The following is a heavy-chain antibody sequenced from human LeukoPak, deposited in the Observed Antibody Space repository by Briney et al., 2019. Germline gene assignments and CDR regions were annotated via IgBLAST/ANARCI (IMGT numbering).Heavy chain of an antibody. D-gene: IGHD5-18*01. CDR3: ARQWIQLSSSNYFDY. J-gene: IGHJ4*02. Sequence: SETLSLTCTVSGGSISSSSYYWGWIRQPPGKRLEWIGSIYYSGSTYYNPSLQSRVTISVDTSKNQFSLKLSSVTAADTAVYYCARQWIQLSSSNYFDYWGQGTLVTVSS. CDR2: IYYSGST. CDR1: GGSISSSSYY. V-gene: IGHV4-39*01.